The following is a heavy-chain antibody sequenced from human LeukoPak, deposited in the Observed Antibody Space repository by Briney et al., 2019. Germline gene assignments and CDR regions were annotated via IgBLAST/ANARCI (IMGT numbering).Heavy chain of an antibody. CDR3: AREVNGYNYGSSAFDI. CDR1: GGSISSYY. J-gene: IGHJ3*02. V-gene: IGHV4-59*01. Sequence: PSETLSLTCTVSGGSISSYYWSWIRQPPGKGLEWIGYIYYPRSTNYNPSHKSRVTISVDATKNQLSLKLNSVTAADTAVYYCAREVNGYNYGSSAFDIWGQGTMVTVSS. CDR2: IYYPRST. D-gene: IGHD5-18*01.